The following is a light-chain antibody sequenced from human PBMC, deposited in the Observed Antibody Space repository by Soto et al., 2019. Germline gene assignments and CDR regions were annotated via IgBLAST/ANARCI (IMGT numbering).Light chain of an antibody. V-gene: IGKV3-15*01. CDR2: GAS. CDR3: QQHNSWPPV. Sequence: MTQSPATLSVSPGERATLSCRASQSVNSNLAWYQQKPGHSPRLLIYGASTRVTGIPARCSGSGSGTEFTLTISSLQSEDFAIYYCQQHNSWPPVFGQGTKLEIK. J-gene: IGKJ2*01. CDR1: QSVNSN.